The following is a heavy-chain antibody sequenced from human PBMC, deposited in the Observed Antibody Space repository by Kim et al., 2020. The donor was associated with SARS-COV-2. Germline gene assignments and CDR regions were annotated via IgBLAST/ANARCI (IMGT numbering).Heavy chain of an antibody. CDR1: GDSVSSNSIA. CDR3: ARGYAFDI. V-gene: IGHV6-1*01. CDR2: TYYRSKWYN. J-gene: IGHJ3*02. Sequence: SQTLSLTCAISGDSVSSNSIAWNWIRQSPSRGLEWLGRTYYRSKWYNDYSPSVKGRIAISPDTSKNHFSLQLNSVSPEDTAVYYCARGYAFDIWGPGTLV.